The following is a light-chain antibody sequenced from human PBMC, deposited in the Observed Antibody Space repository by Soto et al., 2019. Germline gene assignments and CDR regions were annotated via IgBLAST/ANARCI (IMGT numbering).Light chain of an antibody. CDR1: SSDVGYYDY. CDR2: EVT. V-gene: IGLV2-8*01. Sequence: QSVLTQPPSASGFPGQSVTISCTGTSSDVGYYDYVSWYQQHPGKAPKLVIYEVTKRPSGVPDRVSASKSGNTASLTVSGLRAGDEAAYYCSSYAGILYVFGTGTKVTVL. J-gene: IGLJ1*01. CDR3: SSYAGILYV.